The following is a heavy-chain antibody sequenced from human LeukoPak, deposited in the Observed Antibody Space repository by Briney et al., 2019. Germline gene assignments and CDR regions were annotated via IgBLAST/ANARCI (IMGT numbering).Heavy chain of an antibody. V-gene: IGHV4-61*03. CDR2: VDHTGST. J-gene: IGHJ6*03. CDR3: ARGRVSSSTWHSTYYYFFYMDF. CDR1: GGSISSSSYY. D-gene: IGHD4-11*01. Sequence: PSETLSLTCTVSGGSISSSSYYWTWIRQPPGKGLEWVGYVDHTGSTKFNASLNGRVSISRDTSNNFFSLRLRSVTAADTAVYFCARGRVSSSTWHSTYYYFFYMDFWGKGTTVTVSS.